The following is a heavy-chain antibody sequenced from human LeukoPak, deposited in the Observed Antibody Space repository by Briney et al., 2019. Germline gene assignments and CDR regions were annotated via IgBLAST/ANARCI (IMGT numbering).Heavy chain of an antibody. D-gene: IGHD6-19*01. CDR2: IDYTGSA. J-gene: IGHJ4*02. Sequence: SETLSLTCTVSGGSVSSNSYYWSWVRQPPGKGLEWIGFIDYTGSANYNPSLRSRVTISLDTSKNQFSVKVMSVTAADTAVYYCARIPVAKTFDYWGQGTLVTVSS. CDR1: GGSVSSNSYY. V-gene: IGHV4-61*01. CDR3: ARIPVAKTFDY.